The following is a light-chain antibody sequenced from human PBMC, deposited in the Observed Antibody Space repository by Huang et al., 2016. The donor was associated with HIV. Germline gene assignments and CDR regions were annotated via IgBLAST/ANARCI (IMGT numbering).Light chain of an antibody. V-gene: IGKV3-15*01. J-gene: IGKJ2*01. CDR1: QSVSSN. CDR2: GAS. CDR3: QQYNNWPPYT. Sequence: EIVMTQSPATLSVSPGERATLSCRASQSVSSNLAWYQQNPGQAPRLLIDGASTRATGIPARFSGSGSGTEFTLTISSLQSEDFAVYYCQQYNNWPPYTFGQGTKLEIK.